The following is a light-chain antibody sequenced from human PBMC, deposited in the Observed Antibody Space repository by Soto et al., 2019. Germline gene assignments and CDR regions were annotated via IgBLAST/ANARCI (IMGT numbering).Light chain of an antibody. CDR1: SSDIGSYNF. CDR2: GNS. J-gene: IGLJ7*01. Sequence: QSVLTQPASVSGSPGQSITISCTGTSSDIGSYNFVSWYQQHPGKAPKLLIYGNSNRPSGVPDRFSGSKSGTSASLAITGLQAEDEADYYCQTYDSSLRASVFGGGTQLTVL. CDR3: QTYDSSLRASV. V-gene: IGLV2-14*01.